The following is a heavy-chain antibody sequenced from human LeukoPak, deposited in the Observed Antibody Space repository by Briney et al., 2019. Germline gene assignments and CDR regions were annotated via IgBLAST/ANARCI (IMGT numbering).Heavy chain of an antibody. CDR2: VRRGASGGAT. Sequence: GGSLRLSCTGSGFSFGDYAMAWFRQAPGKGLGWVGFVRRGASGGATYYAASMKDRFIISRDDSKSIAYLQMNSLETEDTAVYYCSSSYYHDSSGYGPLDYWGQGTLVTVSS. V-gene: IGHV3-49*03. D-gene: IGHD3-22*01. CDR3: SSSYYHDSSGYGPLDY. J-gene: IGHJ4*02. CDR1: GFSFGDYA.